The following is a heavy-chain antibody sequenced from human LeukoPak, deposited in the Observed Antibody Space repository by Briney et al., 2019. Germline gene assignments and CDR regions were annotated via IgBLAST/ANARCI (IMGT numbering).Heavy chain of an antibody. CDR2: ISYDGSNK. J-gene: IGHJ4*02. V-gene: IGHV3-30-3*01. CDR1: GVTFSSYA. D-gene: IGHD4-23*01. Sequence: PGRSLRLSCAASGVTFSSYAMHWVRQAPGKGLEWVAVISYDGSNKYYADSVKGRFTISRDNSKNTLYLQMNSLRTEDTAVYYCARDSGNYLDYWGQGTLVTVSS. CDR3: ARDSGNYLDY.